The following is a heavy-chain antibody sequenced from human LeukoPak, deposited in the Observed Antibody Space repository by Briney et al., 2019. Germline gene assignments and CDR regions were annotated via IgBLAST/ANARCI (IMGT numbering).Heavy chain of an antibody. V-gene: IGHV1-8*01. CDR3: ARGRGVRGVINY. Sequence: ASVKVSCKASGYTFTSYDINWVRQATGQGLEWMGWMNPNSGNAGYAQKFQGRVTMTRNTSISTAYMELSSLRSEDTAVYYCARGRGVRGVINYWGQGTLVTVSS. D-gene: IGHD3-10*01. J-gene: IGHJ4*02. CDR1: GYTFTSYD. CDR2: MNPNSGNA.